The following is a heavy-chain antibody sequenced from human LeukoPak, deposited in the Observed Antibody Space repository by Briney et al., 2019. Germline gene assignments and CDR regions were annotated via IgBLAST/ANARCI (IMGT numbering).Heavy chain of an antibody. D-gene: IGHD1-26*01. Sequence: SVKVSCKASGGTFSSYAISWVRQAPGQGLEWMGRIIPILGKANYAQKFQGRVTITADESTSTAYMELSSLRSEDTAVYYCARDNPLGSWYFDLWGRGTLVTVSS. J-gene: IGHJ2*01. CDR2: IIPILGKA. V-gene: IGHV1-69*11. CDR3: ARDNPLGSWYFDL. CDR1: GGTFSSYA.